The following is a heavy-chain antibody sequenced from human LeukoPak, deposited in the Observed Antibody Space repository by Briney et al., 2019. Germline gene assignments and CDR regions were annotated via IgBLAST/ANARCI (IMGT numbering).Heavy chain of an antibody. D-gene: IGHD3-16*01. Sequence: GGSLRLSCAASGFTFSSYAMSWVRQGPGKGLEWVSSLSGSGYNTYYADSVKGRFTISRDNSRNTLCLQMNSLRAEDTAVYYCAKGLAAPNGGKYFQHWGQGTLVTVSS. CDR2: LSGSGYNT. J-gene: IGHJ1*01. CDR3: AKGLAAPNGGKYFQH. CDR1: GFTFSSYA. V-gene: IGHV3-23*01.